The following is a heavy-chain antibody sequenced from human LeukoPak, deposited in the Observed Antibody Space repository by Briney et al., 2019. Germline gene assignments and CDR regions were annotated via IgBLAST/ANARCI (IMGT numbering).Heavy chain of an antibody. V-gene: IGHV3-21*01. CDR3: ARDHPYSSSWYGYYYYYYMDV. CDR1: GFTFSSYS. Sequence: PGGSLRLSCAASGFTFSSYSMNWVRQAPGKGLEWVSSISSSSSYIYYADSVKGRFTISRDNAKNSLYLQMNSLRAEDTAVYYCARDHPYSSSWYGYYYYYYMDVWGKGTTVTVSS. D-gene: IGHD6-13*01. CDR2: ISSSSSYI. J-gene: IGHJ6*03.